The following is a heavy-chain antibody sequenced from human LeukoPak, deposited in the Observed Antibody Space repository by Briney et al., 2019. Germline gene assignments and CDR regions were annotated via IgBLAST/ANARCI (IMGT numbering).Heavy chain of an antibody. CDR3: ARVAYGSGSYYGTFDY. CDR2: ISSTSSTI. V-gene: IGHV3-48*01. CDR1: GFTFSSHG. J-gene: IGHJ4*02. D-gene: IGHD3-10*01. Sequence: PGGSLRLSCAASGFTFSSHGMNWVRQAPGKGLEWVSYISSTSSTIYHAASVKGRITISRDNAKNSLYLEMNSLRVEDTAVYYCARVAYGSGSYYGTFDYWGQGTLVTVSS.